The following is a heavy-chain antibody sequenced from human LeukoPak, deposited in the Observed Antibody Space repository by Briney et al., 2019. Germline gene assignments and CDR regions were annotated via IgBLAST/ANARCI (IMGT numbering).Heavy chain of an antibody. J-gene: IGHJ3*02. CDR1: GYSFTSYY. CDR2: INPSGGGP. CDR3: ARSYYDSRGYWAFDI. D-gene: IGHD3-22*01. V-gene: IGHV1-46*01. Sequence: GASVTVSCKASGYSFTSYYMHWVRQAPGQGMEWMGIINPSGGGPTYAQKFQGRVTMTRDTSTGTVYMELSSLRSEDTAVYYCARSYYDSRGYWAFDIWGQGTMVTVSS.